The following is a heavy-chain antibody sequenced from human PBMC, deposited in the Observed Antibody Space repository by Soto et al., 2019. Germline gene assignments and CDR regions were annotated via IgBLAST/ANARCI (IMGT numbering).Heavy chain of an antibody. V-gene: IGHV4-59*12. CDR3: ARESRLPDY. CDR2: IYYTGST. D-gene: IGHD5-18*01. Sequence: SETLSLTCTDSSGSISTYYWSWIRQPPGKGLEWIGYIYYTGSTNYNPSLKTRVAISMDTSKNQFSLKLSSVTAADTAVYYCARESRLPDYWGQGTLVTVSS. CDR1: SGSISTYY. J-gene: IGHJ4*02.